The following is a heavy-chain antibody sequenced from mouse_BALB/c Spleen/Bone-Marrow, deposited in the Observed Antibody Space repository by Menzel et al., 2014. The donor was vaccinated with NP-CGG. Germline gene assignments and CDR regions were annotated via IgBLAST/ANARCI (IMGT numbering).Heavy chain of an antibody. V-gene: IGHV2-9*02. J-gene: IGHJ3*01. CDR2: IWAGGST. CDR1: GFSLTSYG. Sequence: VQLVESGPGLVAPSQSLSITCTVSGFSLTSYGVYWVRQPPGKGLEWLGVIWAGGSTNYNSALMSRLSISKDNSKSQVFLKMNSLQTDDTAMYYCAREGGYYYGSRVAWFAYWGQGTLVTVSA. CDR3: AREGGYYYGSRVAWFAY. D-gene: IGHD1-1*01.